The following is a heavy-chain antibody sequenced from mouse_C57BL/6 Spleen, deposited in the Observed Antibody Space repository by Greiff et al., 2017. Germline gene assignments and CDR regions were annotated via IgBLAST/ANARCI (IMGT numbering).Heavy chain of an antibody. CDR1: GYTFTSYW. CDR2: INPSNGGT. J-gene: IGHJ4*01. Sequence: QVQLQQPGTELVKPGASVKLSCKASGYTFTSYWMHWVKQRPGQGLEWIGNINPSNGGTNYNEKFKSKATLAVDKSSSTAYMQLSSLTSEDSAVYYWANDGSSLCYYAMDYWGQGTSVTVSS. CDR3: ANDGSSLCYYAMDY. V-gene: IGHV1-53*01. D-gene: IGHD1-1*01.